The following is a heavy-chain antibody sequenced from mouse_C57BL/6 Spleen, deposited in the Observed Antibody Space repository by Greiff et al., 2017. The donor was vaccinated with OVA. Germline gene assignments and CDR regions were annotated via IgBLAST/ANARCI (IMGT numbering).Heavy chain of an antibody. CDR3: ARSQSFYYFYFDY. Sequence: EVQLQESGPELVKPGASVKISCKASGYSFTGYYMNWVKQSPEKSLEWIGEINPSTGGTTYNQKFKAKATLTVDKSSSTAYMQLKSLTSEDSAVYYCARSQSFYYFYFDYWGQGTTLTVSS. CDR2: INPSTGGT. J-gene: IGHJ2*01. CDR1: GYSFTGYY. V-gene: IGHV1-42*01. D-gene: IGHD1-1*01.